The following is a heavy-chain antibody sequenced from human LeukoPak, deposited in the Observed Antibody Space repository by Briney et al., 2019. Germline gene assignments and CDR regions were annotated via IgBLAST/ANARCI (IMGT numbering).Heavy chain of an antibody. CDR3: AKAGLSSGWSFPAFDI. J-gene: IGHJ3*02. D-gene: IGHD6-19*01. CDR2: ISWNSGSI. V-gene: IGHV3-9*01. Sequence: GGSLRLSCAASGFTFDDYAMHWVRQAPGKGLEWVSGISWNSGSIGYADSVKGRFTISRDNAKNSLYLQMNSLGAEDTALYYCAKAGLSSGWSFPAFDIWGQGTMVTVSS. CDR1: GFTFDDYA.